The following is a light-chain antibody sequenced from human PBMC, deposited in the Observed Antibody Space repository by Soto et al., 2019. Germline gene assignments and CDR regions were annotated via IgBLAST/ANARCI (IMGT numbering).Light chain of an antibody. Sequence: EIVLTQSPATLSLSPGERATLSCRASQNVRKDLAWYQQKPGQAPRLLIYDASIRATGVPARFSGSGSGTDFTLTISSLEPEDFAVYYCQNRDDWRGIFGGGTKLEIK. CDR2: DAS. V-gene: IGKV3-11*01. CDR1: QNVRKD. J-gene: IGKJ4*01. CDR3: QNRDDWRGI.